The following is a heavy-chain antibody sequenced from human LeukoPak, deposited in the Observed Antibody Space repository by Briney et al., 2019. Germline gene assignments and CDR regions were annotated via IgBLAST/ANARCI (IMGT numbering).Heavy chain of an antibody. V-gene: IGHV3-23*01. CDR1: GFTFSGYA. J-gene: IGHJ4*02. CDR3: AKDLRTGESPGNRFEY. D-gene: IGHD3-10*01. CDR2: ISGSGGNT. Sequence: GGSLRLSCAASGFTFSGYAMTWVRQAPRRGLECVSGISGSGGNTYYADSVKGRFTISRDNSKDTLYLQMNGLRAEDTAVYYCAKDLRTGESPGNRFEYWGQGTLVTVSS.